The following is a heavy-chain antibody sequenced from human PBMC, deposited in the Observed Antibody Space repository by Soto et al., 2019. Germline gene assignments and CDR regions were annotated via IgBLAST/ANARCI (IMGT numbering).Heavy chain of an antibody. CDR2: INHSGST. CDR1: GGSFSGYY. CDR3: SGRVVVAAQDY. J-gene: IGHJ4*02. D-gene: IGHD2-15*01. Sequence: QVQLQQWGAGLLKPSETLSLTCAVYGGSFSGYYWSWIRQPPGKGLEWIGEINHSGSTNYNPSLTRRVTISVDPSMNQFSLKLSSVTAADTAVYYCSGRVVVAAQDYWGQGTLVTVSS. V-gene: IGHV4-34*01.